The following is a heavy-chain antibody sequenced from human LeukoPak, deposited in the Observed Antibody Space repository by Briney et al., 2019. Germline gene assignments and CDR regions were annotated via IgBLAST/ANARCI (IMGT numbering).Heavy chain of an antibody. CDR3: ARSPRYYDFWSGSDWFDP. CDR2: IYTSGST. V-gene: IGHV4-61*02. D-gene: IGHD3-3*01. CDR1: GGSISSGSYY. Sequence: SQTLSLTCTVSGGSISSGSYYWSWIRQPAGKGLEWLGRIYTSGSTNYNPSLKSRVTISVDTSKNQFSLKLSSVTAADTAVYYCARSPRYYDFWSGSDWFDPWGQGTLVTVSS. J-gene: IGHJ5*02.